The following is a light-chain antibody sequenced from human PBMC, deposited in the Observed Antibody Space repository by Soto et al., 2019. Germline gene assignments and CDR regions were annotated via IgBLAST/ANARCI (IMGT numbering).Light chain of an antibody. CDR3: QQYNSWPET. V-gene: IGKV3-15*01. CDR2: DAS. CDR1: QSVRSS. Sequence: DIVMTQSPGTLSVSPGERATLFCRASQSVRSSLAWYQQKPGQAPRLFIYDASTRATGIPARFSGSGSGTEFTLTISSLQSEDFAVYYCQQYNSWPETFGQGTKVDTK. J-gene: IGKJ1*01.